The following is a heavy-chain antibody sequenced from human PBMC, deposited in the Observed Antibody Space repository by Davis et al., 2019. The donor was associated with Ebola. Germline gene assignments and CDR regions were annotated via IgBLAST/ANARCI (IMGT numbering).Heavy chain of an antibody. V-gene: IGHV3-74*01. CDR1: GFTFSSYW. CDR3: AQQLVDYGGNALRY. CDR2: INSDGSST. D-gene: IGHD4-23*01. J-gene: IGHJ4*02. Sequence: GESLKISCAASGFTFSSYWMHWVRQAPGKGLVWVSRINSDGSSTSYADSVKGRFTISSDDAKKSRYLQMDSLRAEDTAVYYCAQQLVDYGGNALRYWGQGTLVTVSS.